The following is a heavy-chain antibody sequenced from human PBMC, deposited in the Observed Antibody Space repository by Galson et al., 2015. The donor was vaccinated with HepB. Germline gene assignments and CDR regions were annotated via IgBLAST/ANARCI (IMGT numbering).Heavy chain of an antibody. Sequence: SLRLSCAASGFTFSSYAMHWVRQAPGKGLEWAAVISYDGSNKYYADSVKGRFTISRDNSKKMLYLQMNSLRAEDTAVYYCARASSGWHIFDYWGQGTLVTVSS. CDR1: GFTFSSYA. CDR2: ISYDGSNK. J-gene: IGHJ4*02. CDR3: ARASSGWHIFDY. V-gene: IGHV3-30*04. D-gene: IGHD6-19*01.